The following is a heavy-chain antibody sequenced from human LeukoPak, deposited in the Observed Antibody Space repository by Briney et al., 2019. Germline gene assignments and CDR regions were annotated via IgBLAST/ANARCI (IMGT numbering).Heavy chain of an antibody. D-gene: IGHD2-15*01. CDR1: GFAFSSYG. V-gene: IGHV3-30*18. CDR3: AKAGDIVVVVAAFDY. Sequence: GRSLRLSCAASGFAFSSYGMRWVRQAPGKGLERVAVISYDGGNKYYADSVKGRFTISRDNSKNTLYLQMNSLRAEDTAVYYCAKAGDIVVVVAAFDYWGQGTLVTVSS. J-gene: IGHJ4*02. CDR2: ISYDGGNK.